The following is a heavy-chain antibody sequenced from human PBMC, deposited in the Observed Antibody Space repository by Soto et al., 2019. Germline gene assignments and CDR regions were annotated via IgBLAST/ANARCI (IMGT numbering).Heavy chain of an antibody. V-gene: IGHV4-59*08. CDR2: IYYSGST. J-gene: IGHJ4*02. CDR1: GGSLSSYY. Sequence: SETLSLTCTVSGGSLSSYYWSWIRQPPGKGLEWIGYIYYSGSTNYNPSLKSRVTISVDTSKNQFSLKLSSVTAADTAVYYCASGVATPHLFDYWGQGTLVTVSS. D-gene: IGHD5-12*01. CDR3: ASGVATPHLFDY.